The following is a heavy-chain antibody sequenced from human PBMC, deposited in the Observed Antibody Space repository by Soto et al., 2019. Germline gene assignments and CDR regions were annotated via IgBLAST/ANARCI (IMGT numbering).Heavy chain of an antibody. CDR1: GVTFSSHG. CDR3: AKDSAAAGIAVAGTPSSFDY. J-gene: IGHJ4*02. D-gene: IGHD6-19*01. Sequence: PWGSLRLSCAASGVTFSSHGMHWVRQAPGKGLEWGAVRSYDGSKKYYADSVTGRFTISRDNAKNKLYLQMNSLIAEATDVYYCAKDSAAAGIAVAGTPSSFDYWGQGTLVTVSS. CDR2: RSYDGSKK. V-gene: IGHV3-30*18.